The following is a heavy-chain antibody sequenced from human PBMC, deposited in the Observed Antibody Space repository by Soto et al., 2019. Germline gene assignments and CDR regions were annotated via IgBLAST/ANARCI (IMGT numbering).Heavy chain of an antibody. D-gene: IGHD3-3*01. V-gene: IGHV1-24*01. CDR3: ARVARYYDFWSGYYPLGY. CDR1: GHTLTEFS. J-gene: IGHJ4*02. Sequence: ASVKVSCKISGHTLTEFSIHWVRQAPGKGLEWMGGFDPEGGEAIYAQKWHGRVTVTEDTVTDTAYMELSGLKSDDTAVYYCARVARYYDFWSGYYPLGYWGQGTLVTVSS. CDR2: FDPEGGEA.